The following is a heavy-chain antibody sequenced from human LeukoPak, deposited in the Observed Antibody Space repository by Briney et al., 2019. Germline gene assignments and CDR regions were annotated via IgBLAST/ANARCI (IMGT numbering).Heavy chain of an antibody. D-gene: IGHD5-24*01. CDR3: ARGDGYIRYGMDV. J-gene: IGHJ6*02. Sequence: GGSLRLSCAASGFTFSSYAMSWVRQAPGKGLEWVSAISGSGGSTYYADSVKGRFTISRDNSKNTLYLQMNSLRAEDTAVYYCARGDGYIRYGMDVWGQGTTVTVSS. V-gene: IGHV3-23*01. CDR2: ISGSGGST. CDR1: GFTFSSYA.